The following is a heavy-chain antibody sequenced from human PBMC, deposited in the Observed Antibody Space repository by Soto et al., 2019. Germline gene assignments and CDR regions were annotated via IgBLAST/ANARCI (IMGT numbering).Heavy chain of an antibody. CDR1: GFILSDFA. CDR3: AKTGCNGGSCFSWFDP. V-gene: IGHV3-30*04. D-gene: IGHD2-15*01. CDR2: ILKDGKSK. J-gene: IGHJ5*02. Sequence: QVQLVESGGGVVQPGGSLRLSCAASGFILSDFAMHWVRQAPGRGLEWVAVILKDGKSKYYADSVRGRFTISSDTSKDTIFLQLTSLRLDDSAVYYCAKTGCNGGSCFSWFDPWCQGTPVIVSS.